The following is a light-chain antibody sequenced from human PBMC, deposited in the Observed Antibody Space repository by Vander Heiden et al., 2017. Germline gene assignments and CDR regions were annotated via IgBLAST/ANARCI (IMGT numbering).Light chain of an antibody. CDR2: GNN. J-gene: IGLJ2*01. CDR1: SSNIGAGYD. V-gene: IGLV1-40*01. CDR3: QSYDSSRSAVV. Sequence: QSVLTQPPSVSGAPGQKVTIFCTGTSSNIGAGYDVHWFQQLPGKAPTVLLYGNNIRPSGVPDRFSASKSGTSASLAITGLQAEDEGDYYCQSYDSSRSAVVFGGGTKLTVL.